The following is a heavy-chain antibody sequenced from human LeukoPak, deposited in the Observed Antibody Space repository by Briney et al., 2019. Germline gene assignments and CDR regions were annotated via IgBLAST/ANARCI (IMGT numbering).Heavy chain of an antibody. J-gene: IGHJ3*02. CDR2: IIPIFGTA. V-gene: IGHV1-69*13. CDR3: AREVGRYCSSTSCESDAFDI. CDR1: GGTFSSYA. Sequence: SVKVFCKASGGTFSSYAISWVRQAPGQGLDWMGGIIPIFGTANYAQKFQGRVTITADESTSTAYMELSSLRSEDTAVYYCAREVGRYCSSTSCESDAFDIWGQGTMVTVSS. D-gene: IGHD2-2*01.